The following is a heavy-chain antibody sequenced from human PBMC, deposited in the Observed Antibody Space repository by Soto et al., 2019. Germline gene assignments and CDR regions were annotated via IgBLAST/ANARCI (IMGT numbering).Heavy chain of an antibody. D-gene: IGHD3-3*01. Sequence: PGGSLRLSCGASGFTFSNHGMNWVRQAPGKGLEWVAYITTSSGHMYYADSVKGRFTISRDNGKNSLYLQMNSLRAEDTAVYYCLKGRFRRKWSDPWTQGTLVTGSS. CDR2: ITTSSGHM. CDR3: LKGRFRRKWSDP. CDR1: GFTFSNHG. V-gene: IGHV3-21*05. J-gene: IGHJ5*01.